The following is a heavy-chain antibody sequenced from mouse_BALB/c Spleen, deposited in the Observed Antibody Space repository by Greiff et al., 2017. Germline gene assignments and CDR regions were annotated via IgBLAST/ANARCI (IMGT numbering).Heavy chain of an antibody. CDR3: AREDYDYDEGYWYFDV. Sequence: QVQLQQSGPGLVAPSQSLSITCTVSGFSLTSYGVHWVRQPPGKGLEWLGVIWAGGSTNYNSALMSRLSISKDNSKSQVFLKMNSLQTDDTAMYYCAREDYDYDEGYWYFDVWGAGTTVTVSS. D-gene: IGHD2-4*01. V-gene: IGHV2-9*02. CDR2: IWAGGST. CDR1: GFSLTSYG. J-gene: IGHJ1*01.